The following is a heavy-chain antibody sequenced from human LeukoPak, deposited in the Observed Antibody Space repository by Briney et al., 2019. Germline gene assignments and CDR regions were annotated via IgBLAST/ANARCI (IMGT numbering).Heavy chain of an antibody. D-gene: IGHD6-13*01. V-gene: IGHV3-21*01. J-gene: IGHJ4*02. CDR2: ISSSSSYI. Sequence: PGRSLRLSCAASGFTFTSYAMHWVRQAPGKGLEWVSSISSSSSYIYYADSVKGRFTISRDNAKNSLYLQMNSLRAEDTAVYYCARGSGRAAAGTGDYWGQGTLVTVSS. CDR3: ARGSGRAAAGTGDY. CDR1: GFTFTSYA.